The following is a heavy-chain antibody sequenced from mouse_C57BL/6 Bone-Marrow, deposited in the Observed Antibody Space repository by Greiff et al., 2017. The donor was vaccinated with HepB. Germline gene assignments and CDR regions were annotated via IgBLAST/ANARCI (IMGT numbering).Heavy chain of an antibody. V-gene: IGHV5-17*01. Sequence: DVQLQESGGGLLKPGGSLKLSCAASGFTFSDYGMHWVRQAPEKGLEWVAYISSGSSTIYYADTVKGRFTISRDNAKNTLFLQMTSLRSEDTAMYYCARPGFAYWGQGTLVTVSA. CDR2: ISSGSSTI. J-gene: IGHJ3*01. CDR3: ARPGFAY. CDR1: GFTFSDYG.